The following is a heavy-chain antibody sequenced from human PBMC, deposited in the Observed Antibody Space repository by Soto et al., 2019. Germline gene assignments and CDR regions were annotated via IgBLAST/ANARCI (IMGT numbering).Heavy chain of an antibody. Sequence: QVQLQESGPGLVKPSQTLSLTCTVSGGSISSGDYYWSWIRQPPGKGLEWIGYIYYSGSTYYNPSLKSRVIISVDTSKNQFSLKLSSVTAADTAVYYCARVQGSGYDYQIYYFDYWGQGTLVTVSS. V-gene: IGHV4-30-4*01. CDR1: GGSISSGDYY. D-gene: IGHD5-12*01. CDR3: ARVQGSGYDYQIYYFDY. CDR2: IYYSGST. J-gene: IGHJ4*02.